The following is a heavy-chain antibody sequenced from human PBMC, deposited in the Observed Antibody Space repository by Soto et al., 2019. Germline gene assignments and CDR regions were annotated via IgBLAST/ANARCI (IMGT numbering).Heavy chain of an antibody. CDR2: ISSTTNYI. D-gene: IGHD2-21*01. J-gene: IGHJ4*02. CDR3: ARESEDLTSNFDY. Sequence: PRLSCAASGFTFTRYSMNWVRQAPGKGLEWVSSISSTTNYIYYGDSMKGRFTISRDNAKNSLYLEMNSLRAEDTAVYYCARESEDLTSNFDYWGQGTLVTVSS. V-gene: IGHV3-21*06. CDR1: GFTFTRYS.